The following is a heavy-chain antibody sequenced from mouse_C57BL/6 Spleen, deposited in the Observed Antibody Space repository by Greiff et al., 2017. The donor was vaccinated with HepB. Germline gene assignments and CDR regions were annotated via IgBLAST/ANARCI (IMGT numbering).Heavy chain of an antibody. V-gene: IGHV1-69*01. CDR3: ARGYYGSSPFFDY. D-gene: IGHD1-1*01. CDR2: IDPSDSYT. CDR1: GYTFTSYW. Sequence: QVQLQQSGAELVMPGASVKLSCKASGYTFTSYWMHWVKQRPGQGLEWIGEIDPSDSYTNYNQKFKGKSTLTVDKSSSTAYMQLSSLTSEDSAVYYWARGYYGSSPFFDYWGQGTTLTVSS. J-gene: IGHJ2*01.